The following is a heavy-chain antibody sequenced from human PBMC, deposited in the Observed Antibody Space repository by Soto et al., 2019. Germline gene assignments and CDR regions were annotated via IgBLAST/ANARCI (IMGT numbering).Heavy chain of an antibody. V-gene: IGHV1-46*01. CDR3: ARPEGYGSGSYYFDS. J-gene: IGHJ4*02. CDR1: GYPFTTYH. CDR2: VYVTGTGT. D-gene: IGHD3-10*01. Sequence: ASVKVSCKASGYPFTTYHLHWVRQAPGQGREWMGIVYVTGTGTRSAQKFQGRLTMTRDRSTSTVYMELSSLRSEDTAVYYCARPEGYGSGSYYFDSWGQGXLVTVSS.